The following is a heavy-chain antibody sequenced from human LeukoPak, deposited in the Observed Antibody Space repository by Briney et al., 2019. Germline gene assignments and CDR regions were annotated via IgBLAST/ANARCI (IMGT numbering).Heavy chain of an antibody. CDR3: ATDNPPYCNGGSCYFD. CDR1: GYSFTSHY. D-gene: IGHD2-15*01. J-gene: IGHJ4*02. Sequence: ASVKVSCKASGYSFTSHYMHWVRQAPGQGLEWMGWINPGTGGTNYAQKFQGRVNMTRDTSISTAYMDLSRLTSDDTAVYYCATDNPPYCNGGSCYFDWGQGTLVTVSS. V-gene: IGHV1-2*02. CDR2: INPGTGGT.